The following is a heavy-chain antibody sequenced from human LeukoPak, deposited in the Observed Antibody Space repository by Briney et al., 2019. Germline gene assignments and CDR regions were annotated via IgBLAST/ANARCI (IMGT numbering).Heavy chain of an antibody. CDR3: AKAHDYGDYAGFDY. D-gene: IGHD4-17*01. J-gene: IGHJ4*02. Sequence: GGSLRLSCAASDFTFSTYGMSWVRQSPVKGLEWVSGLSGSGDRTYYTDSVKGRFTISRDSAKTSLYLQINNLRAEDTALYYCAKAHDYGDYAGFDYWGQGTLVSVSS. CDR2: LSGSGDRT. V-gene: IGHV3-23*01. CDR1: DFTFSTYG.